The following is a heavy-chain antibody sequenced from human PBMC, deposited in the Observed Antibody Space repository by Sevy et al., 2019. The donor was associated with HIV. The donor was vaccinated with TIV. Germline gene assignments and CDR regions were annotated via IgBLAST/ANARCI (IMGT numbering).Heavy chain of an antibody. CDR2: IRPGART. CDR1: GASISSTDYY. CDR3: VGPKLTYSSGWHYFDY. D-gene: IGHD6-19*01. V-gene: IGHV4-39*01. Sequence: SETLSLTCSVSGASISSTDYYWGWIRQSPGKGLEWIASIRPGARTFYNPSLKSRVTISADTSKNQFSLKLSSVTAADTSIYYCVGPKLTYSSGWHYFDYWGQGTVVTVSS. J-gene: IGHJ4*02.